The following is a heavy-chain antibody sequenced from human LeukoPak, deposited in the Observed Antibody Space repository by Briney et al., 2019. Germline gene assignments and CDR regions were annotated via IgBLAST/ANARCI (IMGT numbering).Heavy chain of an antibody. V-gene: IGHV3-7*01. D-gene: IGHD6-19*01. CDR2: IQQDGIKK. J-gene: IGHJ4*02. CDR3: GRDTRYSSGWYDDY. CDR1: GFTFSTYW. Sequence: PGGSLRLSCAASGFTFSTYWMSWVRQAPGKGLEWVANIQQDGIKKYYVDSVEGRFTISRENAKNSLFLQMSSLRADDTAVYYCGRDTRYSSGWYDDYWGQGTLVTVSS.